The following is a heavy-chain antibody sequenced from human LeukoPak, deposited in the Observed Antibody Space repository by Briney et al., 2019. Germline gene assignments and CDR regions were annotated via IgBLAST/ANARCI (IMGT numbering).Heavy chain of an antibody. D-gene: IGHD1-26*01. Sequence: GGSLRLSCAASGFTVSSNYVSWVRQAPGKGLEWVSVIYSGGSTYYADSVKGRFTISRDNSKNTLYLQMNSLRAEDTAVYYCARDRSGSYYYAFDIWGQGTMVTVSS. V-gene: IGHV3-53*01. CDR1: GFTVSSNY. CDR3: ARDRSGSYYYAFDI. CDR2: IYSGGST. J-gene: IGHJ3*02.